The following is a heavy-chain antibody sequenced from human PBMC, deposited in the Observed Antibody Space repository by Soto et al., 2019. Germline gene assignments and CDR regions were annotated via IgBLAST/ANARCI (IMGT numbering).Heavy chain of an antibody. Sequence: PSETLSLTCTVSGGSISSYYWSWIRQPPGKGLEWIGYIYYSGSTNDNPSLKSRVTISVDTSKNQFSLKLSSVTAADTAVYYCARIGAAAGFDYWGQGTLVTAPQ. CDR3: ARIGAAAGFDY. J-gene: IGHJ4*02. D-gene: IGHD6-13*01. CDR2: IYYSGST. CDR1: GGSISSYY. V-gene: IGHV4-59*08.